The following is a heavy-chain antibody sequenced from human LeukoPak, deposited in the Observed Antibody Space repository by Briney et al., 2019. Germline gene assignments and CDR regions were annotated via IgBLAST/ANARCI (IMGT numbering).Heavy chain of an antibody. J-gene: IGHJ3*02. D-gene: IGHD3-10*01. CDR3: ATRITMVRGVIKGDAFDI. V-gene: IGHV4-4*02. CDR2: IYYSGST. CDR1: GDSMSSNNW. Sequence: SETLSLTCAVSGDSMSSNNWWTWVRQPPGKGLEWIGYIYYSGSTHYNPSLKSRVTISVDTSKNQFSLKLSSVTAADTAVYYCATRITMVRGVIKGDAFDIWGQGTMVTVSS.